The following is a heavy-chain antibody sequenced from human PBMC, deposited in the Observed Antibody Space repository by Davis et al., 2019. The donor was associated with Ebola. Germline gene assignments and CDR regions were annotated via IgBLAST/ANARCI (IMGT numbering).Heavy chain of an antibody. J-gene: IGHJ6*04. CDR3: ARGSGGSSWPLYYYYGMDV. V-gene: IGHV4-4*08. CDR2: IYASGST. CDR1: GGSINFYF. Sequence: SETLSLTCTVSGGSINFYFWSWIRQPPGKGLEWIGYIYASGSTIYNPSLKSRVTISVDTSKNQFSLKLSSVTAADTAVYYCARGSGGSSWPLYYYYGMDVWGKGTTVTVSS. D-gene: IGHD6-13*01.